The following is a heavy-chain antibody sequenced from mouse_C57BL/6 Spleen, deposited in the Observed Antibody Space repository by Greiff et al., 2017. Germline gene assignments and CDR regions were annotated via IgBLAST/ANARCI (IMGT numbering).Heavy chain of an antibody. Sequence: QVQLQQPGAELVMPGASVKLSCKASGYTFTSYWMHWVKQRPGPGLEWIGEIDPSDSYTNYNQKFKGKSTLTVDKSSSTAYMQLSSLTSEDSAVYYCARFGGSNWYFDVWGTGTTVTVSS. D-gene: IGHD1-1*01. CDR3: ARFGGSNWYFDV. J-gene: IGHJ1*03. V-gene: IGHV1-69*01. CDR1: GYTFTSYW. CDR2: IDPSDSYT.